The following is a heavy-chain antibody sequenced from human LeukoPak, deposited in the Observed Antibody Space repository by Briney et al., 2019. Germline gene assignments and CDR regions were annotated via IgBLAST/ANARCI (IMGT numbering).Heavy chain of an antibody. D-gene: IGHD3-10*01. CDR3: AKAGGSGSYYNSPYFDY. Sequence: PGRSLRLSCAASGFTFDDYAMHWVRQAPGKGLEWVSGISWNSGSIGYADSVKGRFTISRDNAKNSLYPQMNSLRAEDMALYYCAKAGGSGSYYNSPYFDYWGQGTLVTVSS. V-gene: IGHV3-9*03. CDR1: GFTFDDYA. CDR2: ISWNSGSI. J-gene: IGHJ4*02.